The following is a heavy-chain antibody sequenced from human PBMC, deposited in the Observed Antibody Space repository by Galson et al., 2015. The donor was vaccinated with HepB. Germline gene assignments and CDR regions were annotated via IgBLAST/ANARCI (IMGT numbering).Heavy chain of an antibody. CDR3: AREWVGFDI. CDR1: GLTFSGFS. D-gene: IGHD1-26*01. V-gene: IGHV3-30-3*01. J-gene: IGHJ3*02. CDR2: VSYDGSHK. Sequence: SLRLSCAASGLTFSGFSMHWVRQAPGKGLEWVAVVSYDGSHKDYAGSVKGRFTISRDNSKNTLYLQIDSLRADDTALYYCAREWVGFDIWGQGTMVTVSS.